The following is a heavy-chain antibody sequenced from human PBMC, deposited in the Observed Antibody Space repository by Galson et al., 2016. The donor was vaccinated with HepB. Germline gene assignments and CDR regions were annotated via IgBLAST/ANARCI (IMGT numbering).Heavy chain of an antibody. V-gene: IGHV4-39*01. CDR1: GGSIRSGSFF. CDR3: VRQDYLRYFDA. Sequence: ETLSLTCSVSGGSIRSGSFFWAWIRQPPGKGLEWIARVHYTETTYYNPSVQSPVTISLPTSKNQFPLSLTSVTAADTADYHCVRQDYLRYFDAWGQGTLVTVSS. D-gene: IGHD2/OR15-2a*01. J-gene: IGHJ5*02. CDR2: VHYTETT.